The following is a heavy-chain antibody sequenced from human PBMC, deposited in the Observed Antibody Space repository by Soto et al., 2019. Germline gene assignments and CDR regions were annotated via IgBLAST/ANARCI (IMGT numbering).Heavy chain of an antibody. CDR2: INAGNGNT. CDR1: GYTFTSYA. Sequence: GASVKVSCKASGYTFTSYAMHWVRQAPGQRLEWMGWINAGNGNTKYSQNFQGRVTITRDTSASTAYMELSSLRSEDTAVYYCARERIAAAGSRFDPWGQGTLVTVAS. D-gene: IGHD6-13*01. V-gene: IGHV1-3*01. J-gene: IGHJ5*02. CDR3: ARERIAAAGSRFDP.